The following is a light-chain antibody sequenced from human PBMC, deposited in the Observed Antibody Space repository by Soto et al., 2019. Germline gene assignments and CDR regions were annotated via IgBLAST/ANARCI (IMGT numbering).Light chain of an antibody. CDR3: QQRSNWPGT. Sequence: EIVLTQSPATLSLSPGERATLSCRASQSVSRYLAWYQQKPGQAPRRLIYDASNRATGIPARFSGSGSGTDFTLTISSLEPEDFAVYYCQQRSNWPGTFGQGTKLEIK. CDR2: DAS. V-gene: IGKV3-11*01. J-gene: IGKJ2*01. CDR1: QSVSRY.